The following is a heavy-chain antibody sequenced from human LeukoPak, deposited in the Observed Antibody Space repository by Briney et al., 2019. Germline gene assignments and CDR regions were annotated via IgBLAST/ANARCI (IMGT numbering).Heavy chain of an antibody. CDR1: GFTFSDYY. V-gene: IGHV3-11*01. Sequence: GGSLRLSCAASGFTFSDYYMSWIRQAPGKGLEWVSYISSSGSTIYYADSVKGRFTISRDNAKNSLYLQMNSLRAEDTAVYYCAREACSSTSCFDPWGQGTLVTVSS. J-gene: IGHJ5*02. D-gene: IGHD2-2*01. CDR2: ISSSGSTI. CDR3: AREACSSTSCFDP.